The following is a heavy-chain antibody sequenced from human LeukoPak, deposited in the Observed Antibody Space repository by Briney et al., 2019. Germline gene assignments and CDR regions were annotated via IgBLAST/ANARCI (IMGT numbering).Heavy chain of an antibody. D-gene: IGHD3-22*01. CDR1: GGSISSYY. CDR2: IYYSGSS. CDR3: ARALYYYDSSGHSDGYYMDV. J-gene: IGHJ6*03. V-gene: IGHV4-59*01. Sequence: SETLSLTCTVSGGSISSYYWSWIRQPPGKGLEWIGYIYYSGSSKYNPSLKSRVTISVDTSKNQFSLKLSSVTTADTAVYYCARALYYYDSSGHSDGYYMDVWGKGTTVTVSS.